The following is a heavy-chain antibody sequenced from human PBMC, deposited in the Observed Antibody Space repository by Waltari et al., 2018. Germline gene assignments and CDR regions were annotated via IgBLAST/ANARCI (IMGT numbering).Heavy chain of an antibody. Sequence: QVQLQESGPGLVKPSETLSLTCAVSNFYISNGYYWGWIRQPPGKGLEWIGSMYYRGTTYYNPSLKGRVTISVDTSKNQFSLKLSSVTAADTAVYYCARRPRRTPSSSSPYFDYWGQGTLVTVSS. CDR1: NFYISNGYY. CDR3: ARRPRRTPSSSSPYFDY. J-gene: IGHJ4*02. CDR2: MYYRGTT. D-gene: IGHD6-6*01. V-gene: IGHV4-38-2*01.